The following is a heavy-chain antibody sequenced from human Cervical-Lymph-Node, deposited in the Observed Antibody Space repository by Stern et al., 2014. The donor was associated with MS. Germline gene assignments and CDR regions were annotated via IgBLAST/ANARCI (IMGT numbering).Heavy chain of an antibody. V-gene: IGHV3-73*02. CDR3: TTLTTVVTYY. J-gene: IGHJ4*02. CDR1: GFTFSGPA. Sequence: EVQLVESGGGLGQPGGALKLSCAASGFTFSGPAMHWVRQASGKGLEWVGRIRSKANSYATAYAASVKGRFTISRDDSKNTAYLQMNSLKTEDTAVYYCTTLTTVVTYYWGQGTLVTVSS. D-gene: IGHD4-23*01. CDR2: IRSKANSYAT.